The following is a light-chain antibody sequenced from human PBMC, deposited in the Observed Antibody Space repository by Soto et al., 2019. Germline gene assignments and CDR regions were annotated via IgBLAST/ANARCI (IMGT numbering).Light chain of an antibody. CDR3: AAWDDSLSAQV. CDR1: KSDIGSNY. CDR2: RNS. Sequence: QSVLTQPPSASGAPGQRVTFSCSGSKSDIGSNYVFWYQQLPGMAPTLLIYRNSQRPSGVPDRFSGSKSGTSASLTISGLRSEDEADYYCAAWDDSLSAQVFGTGTKVTVL. J-gene: IGLJ1*01. V-gene: IGLV1-47*01.